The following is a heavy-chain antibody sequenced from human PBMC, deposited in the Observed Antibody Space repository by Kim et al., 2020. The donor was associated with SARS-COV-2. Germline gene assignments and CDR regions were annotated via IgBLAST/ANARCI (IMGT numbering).Heavy chain of an antibody. CDR3: ARHQGSSGYYFLFDY. J-gene: IGHJ4*02. V-gene: IGHV4-61*07. Sequence: SPKSRVTITVDTSKNQFSLKLSSVTAADTAVYYCARHQGSSGYYFLFDYWGQGTLVTVSS. D-gene: IGHD3-22*01.